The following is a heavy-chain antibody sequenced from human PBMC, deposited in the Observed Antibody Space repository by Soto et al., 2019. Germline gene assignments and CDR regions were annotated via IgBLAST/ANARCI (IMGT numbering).Heavy chain of an antibody. CDR3: AGRTGYPFDY. D-gene: IGHD3-9*01. CDR1: GLIFSHYA. V-gene: IGHV3-23*01. CDR2: VGGNRLDT. J-gene: IGHJ4*02. Sequence: EVQLFESGGGLVQPGGSLRLSCAASGLIFSHYAMNWVRQAPGKGLEWVSAVGGNRLDTYYAASVKGRFTISRDNSKNTLYLHMNSLRAEDTAVYYCAGRTGYPFDYWGQGTLVPGSS.